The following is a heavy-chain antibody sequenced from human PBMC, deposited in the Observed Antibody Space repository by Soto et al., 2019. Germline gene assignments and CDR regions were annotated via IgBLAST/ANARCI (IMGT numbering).Heavy chain of an antibody. V-gene: IGHV1-46*01. CDR3: ASHLPPYCPNGVCYRPYGLDV. CDR1: GYTFTSYY. D-gene: IGHD2-8*01. Sequence: ASVKVSCKASGYTFTSYYMHWVRQAPGQGLEWMGIINPSGGSTSYAQKFQGRVTMTRDTSTSTVYMELSSLRSEDTAVYYCASHLPPYCPNGVCYRPYGLDVWGQGTTVTVSS. J-gene: IGHJ6*02. CDR2: INPSGGST.